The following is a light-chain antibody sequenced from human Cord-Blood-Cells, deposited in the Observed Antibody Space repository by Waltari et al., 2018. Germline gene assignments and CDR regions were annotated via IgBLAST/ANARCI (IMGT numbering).Light chain of an antibody. J-gene: IGLJ3*02. Sequence: QSALTQPASVSGSPGQSITISCTGTSSDVGSYNLVSWYQQHPGKAPKLMIYEGSKRPSGVSNRFSGSKSGNEASLSISGLQAEDEADYYCCSYAGSSTNWVFGGGTKLTVL. V-gene: IGLV2-23*01. CDR3: CSYAGSSTNWV. CDR1: SSDVGSYNL. CDR2: EGS.